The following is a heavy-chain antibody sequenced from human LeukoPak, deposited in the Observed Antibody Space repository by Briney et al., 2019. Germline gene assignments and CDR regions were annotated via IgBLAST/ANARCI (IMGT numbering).Heavy chain of an antibody. V-gene: IGHV7-4-1*02. D-gene: IGHD3-10*01. J-gene: IGHJ4*02. Sequence: ASVKVSCTASGYTFTSYAMNWVRQAPGQGLEWMGWINTNTGNPTYAQGFTGRFVFSLDTSVSTAYLQISSLKAEDTAVYYCARDRVLLWFGESYYFGYWGQGTLVTVSS. CDR2: INTNTGNP. CDR3: ARDRVLLWFGESYYFGY. CDR1: GYTFTSYA.